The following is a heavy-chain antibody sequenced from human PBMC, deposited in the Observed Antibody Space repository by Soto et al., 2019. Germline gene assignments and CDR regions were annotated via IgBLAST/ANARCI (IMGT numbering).Heavy chain of an antibody. V-gene: IGHV3-23*01. CDR2: ISGSGGDT. Sequence: PGGSLRLSCAASGITFSNYAMNWVRQAPGKGLEWVSVISGSGGDTHYADSVKGRFSISRDNSKNTLYLQMNSLRAEDTAVYYWAHSNAYGGDHNFDAWGQGTLVSVSS. J-gene: IGHJ4*02. CDR1: GITFSNYA. D-gene: IGHD2-21*01. CDR3: AHSNAYGGDHNFDA.